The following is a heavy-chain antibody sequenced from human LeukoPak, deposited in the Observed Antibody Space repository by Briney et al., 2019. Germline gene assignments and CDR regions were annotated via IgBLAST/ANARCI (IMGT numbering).Heavy chain of an antibody. Sequence: KPSETLSLTCAVYGGSFSGYYWSWIRQPPGKGLEWIGEINHSGSTNYDPSLKSRVTISVDTSKNQFSLKLSSVTAADTAVYYCARQEAADYDFRSGPDLNWFDPWGQGTLVTVSS. V-gene: IGHV4-34*01. CDR1: GGSFSGYY. CDR3: ARQEAADYDFRSGPDLNWFDP. CDR2: INHSGST. J-gene: IGHJ5*02. D-gene: IGHD3-3*01.